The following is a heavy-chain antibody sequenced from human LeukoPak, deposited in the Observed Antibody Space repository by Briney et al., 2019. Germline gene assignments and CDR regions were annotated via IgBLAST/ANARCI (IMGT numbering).Heavy chain of an antibody. CDR3: ARELTPYRGSYYGGGDDAFDI. V-gene: IGHV4-59*01. J-gene: IGHJ3*02. D-gene: IGHD1-26*01. CDR1: GGSISSYY. Sequence: SETLSLTCTVSGGSISSYYWSWIRQPPGKGLERIGYIYYSGSTNYNPSLKSRVTISVDTSKNQFSLKLSSVTAADTAVYYCARELTPYRGSYYGGGDDAFDIWGQGTMVTVSS. CDR2: IYYSGST.